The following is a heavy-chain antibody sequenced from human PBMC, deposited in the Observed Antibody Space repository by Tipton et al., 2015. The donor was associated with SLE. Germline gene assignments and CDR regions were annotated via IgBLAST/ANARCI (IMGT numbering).Heavy chain of an antibody. CDR2: IFSRGGT. J-gene: IGHJ4*02. V-gene: IGHV4-39*01. CDR3: ARLGPYVFWSRNYLFDH. Sequence: TLSLTCTVSGGSSISSSFSWGWARQSPRKGLEWIGNIFSRGGTYYSPSLKSRVTISVDTSNNQFSLKLISLTAADTAVYFCARLGPYVFWSRNYLFDHWGQGILVTVSS. CDR1: GGSSISSSFS. D-gene: IGHD3-3*01.